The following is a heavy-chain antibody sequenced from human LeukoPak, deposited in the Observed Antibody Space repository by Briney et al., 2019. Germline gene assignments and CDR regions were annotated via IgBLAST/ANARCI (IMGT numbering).Heavy chain of an antibody. V-gene: IGHV4-4*07. J-gene: IGHJ3*02. D-gene: IGHD1-14*01. CDR1: GGSISNSH. CDR2: VYSSGVT. Sequence: PSETLSLTCAVSGGSISNSHWTWIRQPAGKGLEYIGRVYSSGVTDYNPSLKSRVTMSVDTSKNHFSLRLGSVTAADTAVYYCARGPGARTSEAFDIWGQGTMVTVSS. CDR3: ARGPGARTSEAFDI.